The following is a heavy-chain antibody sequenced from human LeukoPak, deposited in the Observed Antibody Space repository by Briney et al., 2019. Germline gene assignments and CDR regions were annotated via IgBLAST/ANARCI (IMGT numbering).Heavy chain of an antibody. CDR1: GYTFTRYG. D-gene: IGHD3-22*01. J-gene: IGHJ4*02. V-gene: IGHV1-18*01. CDR3: AREATYYYDSSGYVFDY. CDR2: ISAYNGNT. Sequence: ASVKVSCKASGYTFTRYGISWVRQAPGQGLEWMGWISAYNGNTNYAQKLQGRVTMTTDTSTSTAYMELRSLRSDDTAVYYCAREATYYYDSSGYVFDYWGQGTLVTVSS.